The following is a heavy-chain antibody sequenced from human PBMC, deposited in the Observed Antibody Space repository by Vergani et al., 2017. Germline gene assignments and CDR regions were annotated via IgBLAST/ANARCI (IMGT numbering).Heavy chain of an antibody. Sequence: QVQLQESGPGLVKPSETLSLTCTVSGGSVRSGSYYWSWLRQPPKKGLEWIGYLYYSGSTNYNPSLKSRVTISVDTSKNQFSLKLHSVTAADTALYYCARGQYESSGYQYNFDFWGQGTLVTVSS. CDR2: LYYSGST. D-gene: IGHD3-22*01. CDR1: GGSVRSGSYY. J-gene: IGHJ4*02. V-gene: IGHV4-61*01. CDR3: ARGQYESSGYQYNFDF.